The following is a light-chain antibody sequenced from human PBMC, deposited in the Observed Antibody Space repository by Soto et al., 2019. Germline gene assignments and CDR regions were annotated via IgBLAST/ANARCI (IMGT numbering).Light chain of an antibody. Sequence: QSVLTQPASVSGSPGQSITISCTGTSSDIGGYKYVSWYQQHPGKAPKLMIYDVKNRPSGVSNRFSGSKSGNTASLTISGLQAEDEADYYCSSYRSSSSYVFGTGTKVTVL. CDR1: SSDIGGYKY. CDR2: DVK. V-gene: IGLV2-14*01. J-gene: IGLJ1*01. CDR3: SSYRSSSSYV.